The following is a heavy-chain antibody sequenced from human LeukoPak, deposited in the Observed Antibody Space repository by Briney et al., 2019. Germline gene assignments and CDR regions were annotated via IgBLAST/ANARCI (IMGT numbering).Heavy chain of an antibody. CDR1: GFTVSSNY. CDR3: AGEIAAAGLDY. J-gene: IGHJ4*02. CDR2: IYSGGST. V-gene: IGHV3-66*01. D-gene: IGHD6-13*01. Sequence: PGGPLRLSCAASGFTVSSNYMSWVRQAPGKGLEWVSVIYSGGSTYYADSVKGRFTISRDNSKNTLYLQMNSLRAEDTAVYYCAGEIAAAGLDYWGQGTLVTVSS.